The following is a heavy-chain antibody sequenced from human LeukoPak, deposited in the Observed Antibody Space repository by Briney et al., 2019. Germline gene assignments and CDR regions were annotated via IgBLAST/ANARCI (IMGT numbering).Heavy chain of an antibody. Sequence: ASVKVSCKAPGYTFTSYYMHWVRQAPGQGLEWMGIINPSGGSTSYAQRFQGRVTMTRDMSTSTVYMELSSLRSEDTAVYYCARAEHDYGDYVVAFDIWGQGTMVTVSS. CDR3: ARAEHDYGDYVVAFDI. J-gene: IGHJ3*02. CDR2: INPSGGST. D-gene: IGHD4-17*01. CDR1: GYTFTSYY. V-gene: IGHV1-46*01.